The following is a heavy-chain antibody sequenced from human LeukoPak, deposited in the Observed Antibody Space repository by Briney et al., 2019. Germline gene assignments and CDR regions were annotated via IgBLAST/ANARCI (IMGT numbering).Heavy chain of an antibody. J-gene: IGHJ4*02. CDR1: GYSISSGYY. V-gene: IGHV4-38-2*02. CDR3: ARAQYYDFWSRRRYYFDY. CDR2: IYHSGST. Sequence: PSETLSLTCTVSGYSISSGYYWGWIRQPPGKGLEWIGSIYHSGSTYYNPSLKSRVTISVDTSKNQFSLKLSSVTAADTAVYYCARAQYYDFWSRRRYYFDYWGQGTLVTVSS. D-gene: IGHD3-3*01.